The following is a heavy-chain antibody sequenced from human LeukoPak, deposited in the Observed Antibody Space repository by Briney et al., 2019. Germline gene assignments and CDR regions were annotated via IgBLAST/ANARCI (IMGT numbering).Heavy chain of an antibody. J-gene: IGHJ3*02. D-gene: IGHD2-15*01. Sequence: SVKVSCKASGGTFSSYAISWVRQAPGQGLEWMGGIIPIFGTANYAQKFQGRVTITADESTSTAYMELSSLRSEDTAVYYCARHIVVVVAAREIHAFDIWGQGTMVTVSS. CDR1: GGTFSSYA. V-gene: IGHV1-69*01. CDR2: IIPIFGTA. CDR3: ARHIVVVVAAREIHAFDI.